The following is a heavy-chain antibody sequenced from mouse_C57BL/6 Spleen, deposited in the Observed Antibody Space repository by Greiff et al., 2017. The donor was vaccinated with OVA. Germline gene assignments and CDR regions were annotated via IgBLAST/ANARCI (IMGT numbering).Heavy chain of an antibody. J-gene: IGHJ3*01. CDR1: GYAFTNYL. Sequence: VQLMESGAELVRPGTSVKVSCKASGYAFTNYLIEWVKQRPGQGLEWIGVINPGSGGTNYNEKFKGKATLTADKSSSTAYMQLSSLTSEDSAVYFCARSYCGRFSPWFAYWGQGTLVTVSA. CDR2: INPGSGGT. D-gene: IGHD1-1*01. CDR3: ARSYCGRFSPWFAY. V-gene: IGHV1-54*01.